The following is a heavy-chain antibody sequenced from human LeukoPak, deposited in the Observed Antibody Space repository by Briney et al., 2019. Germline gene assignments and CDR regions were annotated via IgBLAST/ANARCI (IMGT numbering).Heavy chain of an antibody. CDR1: GYSISSGYY. J-gene: IGHJ3*02. CDR3: ARRTYSSSWSFDAFDI. Sequence: SETLSLTCTVSGYSISSGYYWGWIRQPPGKGLEWIGSIYHSGSTYYNPSLKSRVTISVDTSKNQFSLKLTSVTAADTAVYYCARRTYSSSWSFDAFDIWGQGTMVTVSS. D-gene: IGHD6-13*01. CDR2: IYHSGST. V-gene: IGHV4-38-2*02.